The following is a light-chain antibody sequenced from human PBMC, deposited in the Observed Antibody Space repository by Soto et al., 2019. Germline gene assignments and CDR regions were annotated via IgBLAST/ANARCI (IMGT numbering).Light chain of an antibody. CDR3: SSYAGSNTLGV. Sequence: QSVLTQPPSASGSPGQSVTVSCTGTSNDVGRYNYVSWYQQHPGKVPKLIIYAVTKRPSGVPNRFSGSKSGHTASLTGSGLQAEDEADYYCSSYAGSNTLGVFGTGTKLTVL. V-gene: IGLV2-8*01. CDR1: SNDVGRYNY. CDR2: AVT. J-gene: IGLJ1*01.